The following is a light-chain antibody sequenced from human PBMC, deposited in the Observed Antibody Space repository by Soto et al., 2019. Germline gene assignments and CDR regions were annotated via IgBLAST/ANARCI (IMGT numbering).Light chain of an antibody. CDR3: VSFTVHYSYV. Sequence: QSVLTQPASVSGSPGQSITISCTGTSCDVGAYDFVSWYQHHPGKAPRLVIYDVSRRPAGASDRFSGSKSGSTASLTISSLQAEDEADYYCVSFTVHYSYVFXTGTKVTGL. J-gene: IGLJ1*01. CDR1: SCDVGAYDF. V-gene: IGLV2-14*01. CDR2: DVS.